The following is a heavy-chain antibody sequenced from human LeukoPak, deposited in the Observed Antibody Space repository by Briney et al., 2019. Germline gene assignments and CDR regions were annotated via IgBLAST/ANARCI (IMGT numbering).Heavy chain of an antibody. CDR1: GGSISSYY. V-gene: IGHV4-59*08. J-gene: IGHJ6*02. D-gene: IGHD5-18*01. CDR2: IYYSGST. CDR3: ARHVGYSYGYYYGMDV. Sequence: PSETLSLTCTVSGGSISSYYCSWIRQPPGKGLEWIGYIYYSGSTNYNPSLKSRVTISVDTSKNQFSLKLSSVTAAGTAVYYCARHVGYSYGYYYGMDVWGQGTTVTVSS.